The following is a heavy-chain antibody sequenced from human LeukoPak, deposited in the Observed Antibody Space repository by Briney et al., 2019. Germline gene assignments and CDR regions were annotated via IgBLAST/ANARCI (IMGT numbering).Heavy chain of an antibody. CDR1: GFTFDDYG. CDR3: AKDKYSPNINNWFDP. CDR2: ISGSGGST. Sequence: GGSLRLSCAASGFTFDDYGMSWVRQAPGKGLEWVSAISGSGGSTYYADSVKGRFTISRDNSKNTLYLQMNSLRAEDTAVYYCAKDKYSPNINNWFDPWGQGTLVTVSS. V-gene: IGHV3-23*01. J-gene: IGHJ5*02. D-gene: IGHD5-18*01.